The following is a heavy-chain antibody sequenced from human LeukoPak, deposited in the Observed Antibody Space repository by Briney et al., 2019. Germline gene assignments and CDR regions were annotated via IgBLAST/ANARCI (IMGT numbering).Heavy chain of an antibody. V-gene: IGHV3-30*03. CDR1: GFTFSSYG. CDR2: ISYDGSNK. CDR3: ARGAKPYDILTGYYKYYYYYYMDV. J-gene: IGHJ6*03. D-gene: IGHD3-9*01. Sequence: PGGSLRLSCAASGFTFSSYGMHWVRQAPGKGLEWVAVISYDGSNKYYADSVKGRFTISRDNSKNTLYLQMGSLRAEDMAVYYCARGAKPYDILTGYYKYYYYYYMDVWGKGTTVTVSS.